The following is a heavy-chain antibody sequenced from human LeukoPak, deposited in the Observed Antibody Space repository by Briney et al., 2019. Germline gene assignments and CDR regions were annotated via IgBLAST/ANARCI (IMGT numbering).Heavy chain of an antibody. Sequence: PGGSLRLSCAASGFTFSTYAMSWVRQAPGKGLEWVSAISGSGGSTYYADSVKGRFTISRDNSNNTLYLQMNSLRAEDTAVYYCAKGPHRIVGDPDYWGQGTLVTVSS. CDR2: ISGSGGST. V-gene: IGHV3-23*01. J-gene: IGHJ4*02. CDR1: GFTFSTYA. CDR3: AKGPHRIVGDPDY. D-gene: IGHD1-26*01.